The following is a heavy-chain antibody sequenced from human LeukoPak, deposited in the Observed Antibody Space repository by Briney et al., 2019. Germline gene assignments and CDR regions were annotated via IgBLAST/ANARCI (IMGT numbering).Heavy chain of an antibody. Sequence: GGSLRLSCAASGFTFSSYWMTWVRQAPGKGVEWVAYISGSGHDVNYSDSVKGRFTISRDNAKNSLYLQLNSLRAEDTAVYYCARSLVVGATYPYHWGQGTLVTVSS. J-gene: IGHJ5*02. CDR1: GFTFSSYW. V-gene: IGHV3-48*01. CDR2: ISGSGHDV. CDR3: ARSLVVGATYPYH. D-gene: IGHD1-26*01.